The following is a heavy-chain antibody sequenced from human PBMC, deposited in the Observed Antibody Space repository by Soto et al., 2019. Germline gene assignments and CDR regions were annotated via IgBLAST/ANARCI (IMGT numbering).Heavy chain of an antibody. Sequence: SETLSLTCAVYGGSFSGYYWSWIRQPPGKGLEWIGEINHGGSTSYNPSLKSRVTISVDTPKNQFSLKLSSVTAADTAVYFCARGEVAVVPVAIYYYMDVWAKGTPVTVSS. D-gene: IGHD2-2*02. CDR1: GGSFSGYY. J-gene: IGHJ6*03. V-gene: IGHV4-34*01. CDR3: ARGEVAVVPVAIYYYMDV. CDR2: INHGGST.